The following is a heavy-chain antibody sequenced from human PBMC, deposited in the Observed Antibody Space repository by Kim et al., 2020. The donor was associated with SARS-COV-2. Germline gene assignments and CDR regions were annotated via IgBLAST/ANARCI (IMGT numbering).Heavy chain of an antibody. Sequence: DSVKGRFTISRDNSKNTLYLQMNSLRAEDTAVYYCARVRYGSGSYAWFDPWGQGTLVTVSS. CDR3: ARVRYGSGSYAWFDP. D-gene: IGHD3-10*01. V-gene: IGHV3-30*07. J-gene: IGHJ5*02.